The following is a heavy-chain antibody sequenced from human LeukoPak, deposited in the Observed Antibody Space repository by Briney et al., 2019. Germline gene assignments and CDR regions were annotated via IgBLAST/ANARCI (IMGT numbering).Heavy chain of an antibody. Sequence: SETLSLTCAVYGGSFSGYYWSWIRQPPGKGLEWIGEINHSGSTNYNPSLKSRVTISVDTSKNQFSLKLSSVTAADTAVYYCARHREGIAAAGTSPWGQGTLVTVSS. J-gene: IGHJ5*02. D-gene: IGHD6-13*01. V-gene: IGHV4-34*01. CDR1: GGSFSGYY. CDR3: ARHREGIAAAGTSP. CDR2: INHSGST.